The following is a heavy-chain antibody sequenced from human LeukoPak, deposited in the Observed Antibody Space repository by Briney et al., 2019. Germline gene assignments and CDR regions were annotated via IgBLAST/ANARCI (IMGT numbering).Heavy chain of an antibody. D-gene: IGHD6-13*01. J-gene: IGHJ3*02. CDR3: ARERREYSSSWPDAFDI. Sequence: ASVKVSCKASGYTFTSYGISWVRQAPGQGLEWMGWISAYNGNTNYAQKLQGRVTMTTDTSTSTAYMELRSLRSDDTAVYYCARERREYSSSWPDAFDIWGQGTMVTVSS. CDR2: ISAYNGNT. V-gene: IGHV1-18*01. CDR1: GYTFTSYG.